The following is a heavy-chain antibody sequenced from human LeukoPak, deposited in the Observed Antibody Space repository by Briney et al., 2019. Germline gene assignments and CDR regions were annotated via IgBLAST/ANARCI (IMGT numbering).Heavy chain of an antibody. J-gene: IGHJ4*02. CDR1: GFTFSSHW. Sequence: PGRTLRLSCAASGFTFSSHWMHCVRQVPGKGLAGVARINPGGSSITYADSVKGRFTICRDNAKNTLYLQMDSLRAEDTGVYYCARSNQADDYWGQGTLVTVSS. CDR2: INPGGSSI. D-gene: IGHD1-14*01. V-gene: IGHV3-74*01. CDR3: ARSNQADDY.